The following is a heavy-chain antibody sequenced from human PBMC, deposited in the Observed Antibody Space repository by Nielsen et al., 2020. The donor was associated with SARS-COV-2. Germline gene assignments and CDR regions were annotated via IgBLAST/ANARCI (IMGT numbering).Heavy chain of an antibody. CDR1: GFTFDDYA. J-gene: IGHJ4*02. V-gene: IGHV3-9*01. CDR3: AKGTHYYGSGSYFL. Sequence: SLKISCAASGFTFDDYAMHWVRQAPGKGLEWVSGNSWNSGSIGYADSVKGRFTISRDNAKNSLYLQMNSLRAEDTALYYCAKGTHYYGSGSYFLWGQGTLVTVSS. D-gene: IGHD3-10*01. CDR2: NSWNSGSI.